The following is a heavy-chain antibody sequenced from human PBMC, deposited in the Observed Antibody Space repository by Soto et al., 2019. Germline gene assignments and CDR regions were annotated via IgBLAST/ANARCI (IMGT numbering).Heavy chain of an antibody. J-gene: IGHJ6*02. Sequence: ASVKVSCKASGYTFTGYYMHWVRQAPGEGLEWMGWINPNSGGTNYAQKFQGRVTMTRDTSISTAYMELSRLRSDDTAVYYCARDYIRGGSYYDFWSGSGYYYGMDVWGQGTTVTVSS. CDR1: GYTFTGYY. CDR3: ARDYIRGGSYYDFWSGSGYYYGMDV. D-gene: IGHD3-3*01. V-gene: IGHV1-2*02. CDR2: INPNSGGT.